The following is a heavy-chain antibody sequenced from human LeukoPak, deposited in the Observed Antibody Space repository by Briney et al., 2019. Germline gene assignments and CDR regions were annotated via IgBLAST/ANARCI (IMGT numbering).Heavy chain of an antibody. D-gene: IGHD1-14*01. V-gene: IGHV6-1*01. Sequence: SQTLSLTCATSGDSVSSNGVAWNWIRQSPSRGLEWLGRTYYGSKWNNDYALSVKSRITINPDTSKNQFSLQLNSVTPEDTAVYYCTRGRNSAFDYWGQGTLVTVSS. J-gene: IGHJ4*02. CDR1: GDSVSSNGVA. CDR3: TRGRNSAFDY. CDR2: TYYGSKWNN.